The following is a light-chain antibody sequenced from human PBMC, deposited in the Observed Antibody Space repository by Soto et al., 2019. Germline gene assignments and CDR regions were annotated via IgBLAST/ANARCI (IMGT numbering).Light chain of an antibody. Sequence: QSVLTQSPSASGTPGQRVTISCSGSSSNIGLNYVYWYQQLPGTAPKLLIYRNDQRPSGVPDRFSGSKSGTSASLAISGLRSEDEADYYCAAWDDRLSGFYVFGSGTKVT. CDR2: RND. V-gene: IGLV1-47*01. CDR1: SSNIGLNY. CDR3: AAWDDRLSGFYV. J-gene: IGLJ1*01.